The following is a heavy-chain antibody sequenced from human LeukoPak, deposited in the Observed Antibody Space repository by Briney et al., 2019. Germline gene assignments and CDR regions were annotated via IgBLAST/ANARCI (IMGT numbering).Heavy chain of an antibody. CDR2: TYYRSKWYN. CDR3: ARGGYCSSTSCYSDNWFDP. Sequence: SQTLSLTCAISGDSVSSNSAAWSWIRQSPSRGLWWLGRTYYRSKWYNDYAVSVKSRITINPDTSKNQFFLQLNSVTPEDTAVYYCARGGYCSSTSCYSDNWFDPWGQGTLVTVSS. J-gene: IGHJ5*02. V-gene: IGHV6-1*01. CDR1: GDSVSSNSAA. D-gene: IGHD2-2*01.